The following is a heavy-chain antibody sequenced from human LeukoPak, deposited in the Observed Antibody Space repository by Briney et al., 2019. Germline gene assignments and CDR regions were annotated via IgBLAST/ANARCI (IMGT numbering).Heavy chain of an antibody. Sequence: GGSLRLSCAASGFTFSSYSLNWVRQAPGKGLEWVSYISSSSSTIYYADSVKGRFTISRDNAKNSLYLQMNSLRAEDTAVYYCAKDRPTWPIDYWGQGTLVTVSS. D-gene: IGHD5-12*01. CDR1: GFTFSSYS. V-gene: IGHV3-48*04. J-gene: IGHJ4*02. CDR2: ISSSSSTI. CDR3: AKDRPTWPIDY.